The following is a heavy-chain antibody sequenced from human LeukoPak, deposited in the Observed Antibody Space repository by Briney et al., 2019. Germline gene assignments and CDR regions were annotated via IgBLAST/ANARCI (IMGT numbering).Heavy chain of an antibody. D-gene: IGHD5-12*01. V-gene: IGHV3-74*01. Sequence: GGSLRLSCAASGFTFSNYWIHWVRQAPGKGLVWVSRINSDGSRIDYAESVKGRFTISRDNSKNTLYLQINSLRAEDTAVYYCAKDKAATITGYWGQGTLVTVSS. J-gene: IGHJ4*02. CDR2: INSDGSRI. CDR3: AKDKAATITGY. CDR1: GFTFSNYW.